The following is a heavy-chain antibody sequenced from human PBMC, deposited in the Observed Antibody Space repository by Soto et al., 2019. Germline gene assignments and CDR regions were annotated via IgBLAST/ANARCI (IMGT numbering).Heavy chain of an antibody. CDR1: GYTFTSYG. Sequence: QVQLVQSGADVKKPGASVKVSCKTSGYTFTSYGTSWVRLVPGQGLEWMGWISAYSGNINYAQKFQDRVTMTTDTSTSTAYMELRSLRSDDTAVYYCARDCSGATCSFNYWGQGTLVTVSS. D-gene: IGHD2-15*01. CDR2: ISAYSGNI. CDR3: ARDCSGATCSFNY. J-gene: IGHJ4*02. V-gene: IGHV1-18*01.